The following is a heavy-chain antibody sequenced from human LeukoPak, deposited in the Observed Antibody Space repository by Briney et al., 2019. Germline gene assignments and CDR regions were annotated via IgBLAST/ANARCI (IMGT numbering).Heavy chain of an antibody. J-gene: IGHJ4*02. CDR1: GFTFSSSA. D-gene: IGHD2-15*01. CDR3: AKQLGYCSDGSCYFPY. CDR2: ISNNGGYT. Sequence: GGSLRLSCAASGFTFSSSAMSWVRQAPGKGLEWVSAISNNGGYTYYADSVQGRFTISRDNYKSTLCLQLNSLRAEDTAVYYCAKQLGYCSDGSCYFPYWGQGTLVTVSS. V-gene: IGHV3-23*01.